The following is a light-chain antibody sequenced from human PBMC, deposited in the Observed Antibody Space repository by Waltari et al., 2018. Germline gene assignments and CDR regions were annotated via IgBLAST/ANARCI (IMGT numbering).Light chain of an antibody. V-gene: IGLV2-23*01. CDR2: EDN. CDR1: SSDVGSDNL. J-gene: IGLJ3*02. CDR3: CSYAGSSIWV. Sequence: QSALTQPASVSGSPGQSITISCTRTSSDVGSDNLGAWYQQHPGKAPKLMIYEDNKRPSGVSNRFSGSKSGNTASLTISGLQAEDEADYYCCSYAGSSIWVFGGGTKLTVL.